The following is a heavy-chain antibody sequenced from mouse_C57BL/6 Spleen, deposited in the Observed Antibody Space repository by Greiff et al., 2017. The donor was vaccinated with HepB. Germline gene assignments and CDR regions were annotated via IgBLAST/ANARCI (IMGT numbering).Heavy chain of an antibody. CDR2: IHPSDSDT. D-gene: IGHD1-1*01. V-gene: IGHV1-74*01. CDR3: AIKPNYYYAGGY. CDR1: GYTFTSYW. J-gene: IGHJ2*01. Sequence: QVQLQQPGAELVKPGASVKVSCKASGYTFTSYWMHWVKQRPGQGLEWIGRIHPSDSDTNYNQKFKGKATLTVDKSSSTAYMQLSSLTSEDAAVYYCAIKPNYYYAGGYWGQGTTLTVSS.